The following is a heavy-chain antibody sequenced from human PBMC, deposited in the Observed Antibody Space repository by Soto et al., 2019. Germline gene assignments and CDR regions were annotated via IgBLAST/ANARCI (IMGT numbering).Heavy chain of an antibody. CDR2: ISSGSDFI. Sequence: PGGSLRLSCNFSFSMYSMDWVRQAPGKGLEWVASISSGSDFIKYADSVKGRFTISRDNTKNSVSLQMSSLRVEDTAMYYCTRDQGGSYDSWFDPWGRGILVTVSS. CDR3: TRDQGGSYDSWFDP. J-gene: IGHJ5*02. V-gene: IGHV3-21*06. D-gene: IGHD1-26*01. CDR1: FSMYS.